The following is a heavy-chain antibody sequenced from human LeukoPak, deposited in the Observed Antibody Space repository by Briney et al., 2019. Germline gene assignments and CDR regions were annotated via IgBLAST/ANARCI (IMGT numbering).Heavy chain of an antibody. J-gene: IGHJ4*02. CDR1: GYTFTDYY. CDR2: IHPNSGGT. CDR3: ASEWLYGDYGTFNY. D-gene: IGHD4-17*01. Sequence: GASVKLSCKASGYTFTDYYIQSLRQAPGHGLEWLGWIHPNSGGTNYAQKFQGRVTMTRDTSISTAYMELSRLRSDDTAVYYCASEWLYGDYGTFNYWGQGTLVTVSS. V-gene: IGHV1-2*02.